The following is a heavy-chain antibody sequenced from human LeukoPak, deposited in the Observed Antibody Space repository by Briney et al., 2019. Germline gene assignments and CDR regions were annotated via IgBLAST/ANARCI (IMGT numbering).Heavy chain of an antibody. CDR3: ARGPADYYYYGMDV. J-gene: IGHJ6*04. CDR1: VGSLISRVYY. Sequence: PSQTLSLTCTFSVGSLISRVYYWRWIRQPPGKGLEWIGYIYYSGSTYYNPSLKSRVTISVDTSKNQFSLKLSSVTAADTAVYYCARGPADYYYYGMDVWGKGTTVTVSS. CDR2: IYYSGST. V-gene: IGHV4-30-4*01.